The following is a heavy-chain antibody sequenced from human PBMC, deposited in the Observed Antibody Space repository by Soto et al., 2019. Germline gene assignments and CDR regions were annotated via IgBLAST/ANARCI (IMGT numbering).Heavy chain of an antibody. J-gene: IGHJ5*02. CDR1: GGSFSGYY. V-gene: IGHV4-34*01. CDR3: ARGLGYCSSTSCYNNWFDP. Sequence: KPSETLSLTCAVYGGSFSGYYWSWIRQPPGKGLEWIGEINHSGSTNYNPSLKSRVTISVDTSKNQFSLKLSSVTAADTAVYYCARGLGYCSSTSCYNNWFDPWGQGTLVTVSS. CDR2: INHSGST. D-gene: IGHD2-2*01.